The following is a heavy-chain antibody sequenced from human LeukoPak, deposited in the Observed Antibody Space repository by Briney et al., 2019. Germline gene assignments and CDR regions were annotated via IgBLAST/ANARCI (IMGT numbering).Heavy chain of an antibody. Sequence: ASETLSLTCTVSGGSISSYYWSWIRQPPGKGLEWIGYIYYSGSTNYNPSLKSRVTISVDTSKNQFSLKLSSVTAADTAVYYCASLYSSSFFFWFDPWGQGTLVTVSS. D-gene: IGHD6-13*01. CDR1: GGSISSYY. V-gene: IGHV4-59*12. CDR3: ASLYSSSFFFWFDP. CDR2: IYYSGST. J-gene: IGHJ5*02.